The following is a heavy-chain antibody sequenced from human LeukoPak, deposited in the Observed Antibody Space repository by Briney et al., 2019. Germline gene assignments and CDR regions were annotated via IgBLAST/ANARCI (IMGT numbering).Heavy chain of an antibody. V-gene: IGHV1-18*01. J-gene: IGHJ3*02. CDR3: ARISSGWYAFDI. CDR1: GYTFTSCG. Sequence: ASVKVSCKASGYTFTSCGISWVRQAPGQGLEWMGWISAYNGNTNYAQKLQGRVTMTTDTSTSTAYMELRSLRSDDTAVYYCARISSGWYAFDIWGQGTMVTVSS. CDR2: ISAYNGNT. D-gene: IGHD6-19*01.